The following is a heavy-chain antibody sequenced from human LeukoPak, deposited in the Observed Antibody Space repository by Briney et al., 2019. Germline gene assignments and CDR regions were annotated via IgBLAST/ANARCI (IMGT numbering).Heavy chain of an antibody. V-gene: IGHV3-30-3*01. CDR3: ARSYDSSGYYSFDY. CDR2: ISYDGSNI. J-gene: IGHJ4*02. Sequence: GGFLRLSCAASGFTFSAYAMHWARQAPGRGLEWVAVISYDGSNIYYADSVRGRFTISRDNSKSTLYLQMNSLRAEDTAIYSCARSYDSSGYYSFDYWGQGTLVTVSA. D-gene: IGHD3-22*01. CDR1: GFTFSAYA.